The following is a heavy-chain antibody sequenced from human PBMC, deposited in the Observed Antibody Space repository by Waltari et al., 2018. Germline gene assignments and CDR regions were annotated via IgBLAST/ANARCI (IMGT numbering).Heavy chain of an antibody. V-gene: IGHV4-39*01. D-gene: IGHD1-1*01. CDR3: AKRIQQNGLDL. J-gene: IGHJ6*02. CDR1: GGPISSSSYY. CDR2: IYYTGTT. Sequence: QLQLQESGPGLVKPSETLSLTCSVPGGPISSSSYYWSWIRQPPGKGLEWIGSIYYTGTTYYNPSLKSRLTISVDTSKNQFSLKLTSVTAADTAVYYCAKRIQQNGLDLWGQGTTVIVS.